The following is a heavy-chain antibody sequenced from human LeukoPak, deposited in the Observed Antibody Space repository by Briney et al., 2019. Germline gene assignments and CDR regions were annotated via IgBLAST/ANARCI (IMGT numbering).Heavy chain of an antibody. CDR2: ISPNSGDT. CDR3: ARSGVDTYGLQASGDFDY. D-gene: IGHD5-18*01. J-gene: IGHJ4*02. Sequence: GASVKVSCKASGGTFSSYAISWVRQAPGQGLEWMGRISPNSGDTNYAQKFQGRVTVTRDTSSSTAYMELIRLRSDDTAVYYCARSGVDTYGLQASGDFDYWGQGILVTVSS. V-gene: IGHV1-2*06. CDR1: GGTFSSYA.